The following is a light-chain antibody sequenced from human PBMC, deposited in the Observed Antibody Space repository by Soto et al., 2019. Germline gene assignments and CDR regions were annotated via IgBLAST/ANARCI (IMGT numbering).Light chain of an antibody. Sequence: QSVLTQPPSASATPRQRVTIACSGSSSNIGSNHVNWYRHLPGAAPKLLIYRSDQRPSGVPDRFSGSKSGTSASLAISGLQSGDEADYYCAAWDDSRYGVVFGGGTKLTVL. J-gene: IGLJ2*01. CDR3: AAWDDSRYGVV. V-gene: IGLV1-44*01. CDR2: RSD. CDR1: SSNIGSNH.